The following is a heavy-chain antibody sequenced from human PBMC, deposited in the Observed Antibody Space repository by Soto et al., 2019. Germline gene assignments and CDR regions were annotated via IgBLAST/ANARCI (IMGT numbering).Heavy chain of an antibody. CDR3: ARVWALGQYYFDY. CDR1: GFTFSSYE. Sequence: EVQLVESGGGLVQPGGSLRLSCAASGFTFSSYEMNWVRQAPGKGLEWVSYISSSGSTIYYADSVKGRFTISRDNAKNSLYLQMNSLRAEDTAVYYCARVWALGQYYFDYWGQGTLVTVSS. J-gene: IGHJ4*02. V-gene: IGHV3-48*03. CDR2: ISSSGSTI. D-gene: IGHD3-16*01.